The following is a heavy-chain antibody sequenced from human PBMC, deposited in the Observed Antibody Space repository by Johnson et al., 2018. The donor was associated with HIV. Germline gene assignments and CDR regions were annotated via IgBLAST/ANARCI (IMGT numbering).Heavy chain of an antibody. D-gene: IGHD6-13*01. Sequence: VQLVESGGGLIQPGGSLRLSCAASGFTFGDYAMHWVRQAPGKGLEWVSGISWNSGSIGYADSVKGRFTISRDNAKNSLYLQMNSLRAEDTALYYCAKVRYSSSRGAFDIWGQGTMVTVSS. V-gene: IGHV3-9*01. CDR1: GFTFGDYA. CDR2: ISWNSGSI. CDR3: AKVRYSSSRGAFDI. J-gene: IGHJ3*02.